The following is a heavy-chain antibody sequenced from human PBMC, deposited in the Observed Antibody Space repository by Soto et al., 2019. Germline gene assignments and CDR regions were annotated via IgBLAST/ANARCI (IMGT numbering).Heavy chain of an antibody. D-gene: IGHD2-2*01. CDR3: ARVGVVPAANNYYYYYYMDV. CDR1: GGSISSGGYY. J-gene: IGHJ6*03. Sequence: SETLSLTCTVSGGSISSGGYYWSWIRQHPGKGLEWIGYIYYSGSTYYNPSLKSRVTISVDTSKNQFSLKLSSVTAADTAVYYCARVGVVPAANNYYYYYYMDVWGKGTTVTVSS. CDR2: IYYSGST. V-gene: IGHV4-31*03.